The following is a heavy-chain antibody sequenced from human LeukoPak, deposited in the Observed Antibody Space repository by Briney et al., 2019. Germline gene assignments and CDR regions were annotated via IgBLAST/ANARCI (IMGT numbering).Heavy chain of an antibody. J-gene: IGHJ4*02. CDR1: GFTFSSYA. V-gene: IGHV3-23*01. CDR2: TSGSGGST. CDR3: AKVAYDFWSGYYDY. Sequence: PGGSLRLSCAASGFTFSSYAMSWVRQAPGKGLEWVSATSGSGGSTYYADSVKGRFTISRDNSKNTLYLQMNSLRAEDTAVYYCAKVAYDFWSGYYDYWGQGTLVTVSS. D-gene: IGHD3-3*01.